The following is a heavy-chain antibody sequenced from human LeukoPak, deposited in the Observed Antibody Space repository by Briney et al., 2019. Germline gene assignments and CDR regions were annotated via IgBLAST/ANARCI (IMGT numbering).Heavy chain of an antibody. V-gene: IGHV3-48*04. Sequence: GGSLRLSCAASGFTFSSYSMNWVRQAPGKGLEWVSYISSSSTIYYADSVKGRFTISRDNAKNSLYLQMNSLRAEDTAVYYCAREGIRLDYWGQGTLVTVSS. D-gene: IGHD6-13*01. CDR3: AREGIRLDY. CDR1: GFTFSSYS. J-gene: IGHJ4*02. CDR2: ISSSSTI.